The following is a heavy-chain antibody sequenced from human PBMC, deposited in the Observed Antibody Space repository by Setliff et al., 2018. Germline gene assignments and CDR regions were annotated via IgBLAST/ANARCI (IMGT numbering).Heavy chain of an antibody. D-gene: IGHD3-10*01. CDR3: ARGPGGSGSYVFYYYYYGMDV. J-gene: IGHJ6*02. CDR2: MNPNSGNT. V-gene: IGHV1-8*01. CDR1: GYTFTSYD. Sequence: ASVKVSCKASGYTFTSYDINWVRQATGQGLEWMGWMNPNSGNTGYAQKFQGRVTMTRNTSISTAYMELNSLRSEDTAVYYCARGPGGSGSYVFYYYYYGMDVWGQGTTVTVS.